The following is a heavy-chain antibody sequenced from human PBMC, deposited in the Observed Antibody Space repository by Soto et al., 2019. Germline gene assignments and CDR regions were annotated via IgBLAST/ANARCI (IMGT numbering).Heavy chain of an antibody. J-gene: IGHJ3*02. D-gene: IGHD6-13*01. CDR3: AGDVGWGSSSWWTGVAFDI. V-gene: IGHV1-69*08. CDR2: IIPILGIA. CDR1: GGTFSSYT. Sequence: QVQLVQSGAEVKKPGSSVKVSCKASGGTFSSYTISWVRQAPGQGLEWMGRIIPILGIANYAQKFQGRVTITADKSTSTAYMELSRLGSEDTAVYYCAGDVGWGSSSWWTGVAFDIWGQGTMVTVSS.